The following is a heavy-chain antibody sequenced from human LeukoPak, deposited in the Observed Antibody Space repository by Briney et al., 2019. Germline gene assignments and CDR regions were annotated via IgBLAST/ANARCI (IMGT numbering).Heavy chain of an antibody. D-gene: IGHD3-16*01. CDR1: GFTFSNDR. CDR2: IKSDGSTT. J-gene: IGHJ4*02. CDR3: VRGLGDY. Sequence: GGSLRLSCAASGFTFSNDRMHWVRQAPGKGLVWVSHIKSDGSTTDYADSVKGGFTISRDNAKNTLHLEMNSLRADDTAMYYCVRGLGDYWGQGALVTVSS. V-gene: IGHV3-74*01.